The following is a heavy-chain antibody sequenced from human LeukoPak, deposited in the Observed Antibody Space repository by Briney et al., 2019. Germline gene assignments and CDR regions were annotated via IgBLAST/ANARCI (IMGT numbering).Heavy chain of an antibody. V-gene: IGHV3-30*18. Sequence: GGSLRLSCLASGFDFSNYGMHWVRQAPGKGLEWVALMSKAGSKTYYAASVNGRFTISRDISKNTLFLQLNSLRAEDTALYFCAKRSGFGGLFDSWGQGTRVIASS. CDR3: AKRSGFGGLFDS. CDR1: GFDFSNYG. J-gene: IGHJ4*02. D-gene: IGHD3-10*01. CDR2: MSKAGSKT.